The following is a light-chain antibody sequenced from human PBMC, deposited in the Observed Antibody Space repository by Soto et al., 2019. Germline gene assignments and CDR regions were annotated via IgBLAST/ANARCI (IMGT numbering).Light chain of an antibody. CDR1: QAVDSNF. V-gene: IGKV3-20*01. J-gene: IGKJ2*01. CDR2: DAS. Sequence: MVLTQFPATLSLSAGERATLSCRASQAVDSNFLTWYQQKPGQTPRLLIYDASSRATGIPDRFSGSGSGTDFTLTISRLEPEDFAVYYCQQYGNSLYTFGEGTKLEIK. CDR3: QQYGNSLYT.